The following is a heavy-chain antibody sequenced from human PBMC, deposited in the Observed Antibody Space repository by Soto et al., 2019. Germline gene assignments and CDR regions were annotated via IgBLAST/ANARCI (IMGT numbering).Heavy chain of an antibody. Sequence: EVQLLESGGGLVQPGGSLRLSCGASGLTFHNYAMNWVRQSPGKGLEWVSSLRSNGAETNYADSVKGRFTVSRDNSNNTLYLQMTSLRVEDTAIYYCAKGFSETSSWHMDSWGQGTLVTVSS. CDR1: GLTFHNYA. J-gene: IGHJ4*02. CDR3: AKGFSETSSWHMDS. V-gene: IGHV3-23*01. CDR2: LRSNGAET. D-gene: IGHD6-13*01.